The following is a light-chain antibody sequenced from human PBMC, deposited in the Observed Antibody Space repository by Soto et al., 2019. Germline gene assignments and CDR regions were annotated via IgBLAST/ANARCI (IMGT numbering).Light chain of an antibody. Sequence: IVMTQSPTILSVSPGERATLSCRASQSVSSNLAWYQQKPGQAPRLLIYGVYTRAHGIPARFSGSGSGTDFTLTISSLQSEDFAVYYCQQYSNWHPWTFGQGTKVDIK. V-gene: IGKV3D-15*01. CDR3: QQYSNWHPWT. J-gene: IGKJ1*01. CDR1: QSVSSN. CDR2: GVY.